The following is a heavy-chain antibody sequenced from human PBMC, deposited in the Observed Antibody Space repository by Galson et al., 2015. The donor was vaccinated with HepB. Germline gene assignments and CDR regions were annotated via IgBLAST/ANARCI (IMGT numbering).Heavy chain of an antibody. Sequence: SLRLSCAASGITFTSYAMSWVRQAPGKGLEWVSGIIGSGGSTYYEASVEGRFTISRDNSKNTMFLQMNNVRAEDTAVYYCAKRRGRMFQFSNHYSYYAMDVWGQGTLVTVSS. V-gene: IGHV3-23*01. CDR1: GITFTSYA. D-gene: IGHD3-10*02. CDR3: AKRRGRMFQFSNHYSYYAMDV. J-gene: IGHJ6*02. CDR2: IIGSGGST.